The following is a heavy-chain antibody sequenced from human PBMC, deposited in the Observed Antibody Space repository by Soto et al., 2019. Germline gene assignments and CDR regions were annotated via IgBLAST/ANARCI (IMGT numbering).Heavy chain of an antibody. CDR3: AKSVRITMVRGAPSQGYYYYYGMAV. CDR1: GYTFTSYY. D-gene: IGHD3-10*01. J-gene: IGHJ6*02. CDR2: INPSGGST. Sequence: GASVKVSCKASGYTFTSYYMHWVRQAPGQGLEWMGIINPSGGSTSYAQKFQGRVTMTRDTSTSTVYMELSSLRSEDTAVYYCAKSVRITMVRGAPSQGYYYYYGMAVWGQGTTVTVSS. V-gene: IGHV1-46*01.